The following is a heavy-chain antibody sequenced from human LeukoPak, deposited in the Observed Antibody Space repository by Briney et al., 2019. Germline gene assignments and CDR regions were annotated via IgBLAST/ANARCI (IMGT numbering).Heavy chain of an antibody. CDR3: ARAPAGTIFGVVPYYFDY. V-gene: IGHV3-33*01. CDR1: GFTFSSYG. D-gene: IGHD3-3*01. Sequence: QPGGSLRLSCAASGFTFSSYGMHWVRQAPGKGLEWVAVIWYDGSNKYYADSVKGRFTISRDNSKNTLYLQINSLRAEDTAVYYCARAPAGTIFGVVPYYFDYWGQGTLVTVSS. CDR2: IWYDGSNK. J-gene: IGHJ4*02.